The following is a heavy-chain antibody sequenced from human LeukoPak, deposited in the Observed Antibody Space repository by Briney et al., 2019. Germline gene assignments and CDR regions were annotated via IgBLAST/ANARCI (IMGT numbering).Heavy chain of an antibody. D-gene: IGHD2-21*02. V-gene: IGHV4-39*01. Sequence: GSLRLSCAASGFTFSRYWMSWVRQPPGKGLKWIGSIYYSGSTYYNPSLKSRVTISVDTSKNQFSLKLSSVTAADTAVYYCAKLGPPYCGGDCYSDYWGQGTLVTVSS. J-gene: IGHJ4*02. CDR1: GFTFSRYW. CDR2: IYYSGST. CDR3: AKLGPPYCGGDCYSDY.